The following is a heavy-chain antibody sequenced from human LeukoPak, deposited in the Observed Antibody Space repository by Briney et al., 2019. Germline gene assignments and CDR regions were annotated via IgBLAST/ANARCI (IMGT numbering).Heavy chain of an antibody. CDR1: GFTFSSCG. Sequence: GRSLRLSCAASGFTFSSCGMHWVRQAPGKGLEWVAVISYDGSNKYYAGSVKGRFTISRDNSKNTLYLQMNGLRAEDTAVYYCAKDTAPERITMIVVVPATDPWGQGTLVTVSS. CDR2: ISYDGSNK. V-gene: IGHV3-33*05. CDR3: AKDTAPERITMIVVVPATDP. D-gene: IGHD3-22*01. J-gene: IGHJ5*02.